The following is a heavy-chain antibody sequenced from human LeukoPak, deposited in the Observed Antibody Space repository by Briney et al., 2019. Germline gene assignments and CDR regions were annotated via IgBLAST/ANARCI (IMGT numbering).Heavy chain of an antibody. CDR3: TRERSGYDYGPRSNNHDYHSPNWFDP. Sequence: PSQTLSLTCTVSGASFSSGDQYWNWIRQSPGKGLEWIGSIHPSGRLYNNPSLESRVTISIDTSKNQFSLKLSSVTAADTAVYYCTRERSGYDYGPRSNNHDYHSPNWFDPWGQGTLVTVSS. D-gene: IGHD5-12*01. CDR2: IHPSGRL. J-gene: IGHJ5*02. V-gene: IGHV4-31*03. CDR1: GASFSSGDQY.